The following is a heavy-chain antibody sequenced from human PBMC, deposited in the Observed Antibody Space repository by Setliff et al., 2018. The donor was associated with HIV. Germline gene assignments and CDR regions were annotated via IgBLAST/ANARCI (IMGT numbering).Heavy chain of an antibody. Sequence: PSETLSLTCTVSGGSTSSHYWNWIRQPPGKGLEWIGSIYFSGSTNYNPSLKSRVTISVDTSKNQFSLKLSSVTAADTAVYYCARGQATSSRSSLVYWGQGILVTVSS. CDR3: ARGQATSSRSSLVY. D-gene: IGHD6-6*01. CDR2: IYFSGST. J-gene: IGHJ4*02. V-gene: IGHV4-59*11. CDR1: GGSTSSHY.